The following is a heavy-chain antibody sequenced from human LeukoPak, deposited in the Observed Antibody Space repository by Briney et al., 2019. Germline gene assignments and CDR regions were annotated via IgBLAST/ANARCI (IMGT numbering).Heavy chain of an antibody. D-gene: IGHD4-17*01. J-gene: IGHJ6*03. Sequence: ASVKVSCKASGGTFSSYAISWVRQAPGQGLEWMGGIIPIFGTANYAQKFQGRVTITTDESTSTAYMELSSLRSEDTAVYYCARGLRSPYYYYYYMDVWAKGPRSPSP. CDR3: ARGLRSPYYYYYYMDV. CDR1: GGTFSSYA. V-gene: IGHV1-69*05. CDR2: IIPIFGTA.